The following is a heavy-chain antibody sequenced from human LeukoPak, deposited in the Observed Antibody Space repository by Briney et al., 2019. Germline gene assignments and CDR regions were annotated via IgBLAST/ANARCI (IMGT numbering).Heavy chain of an antibody. V-gene: IGHV3-23*01. CDR2: ISGSGGST. Sequence: GGSLRLSCAASGFISSDYSLHWVRQAPGKGLEWVSAISGSGGSTYYADSVKGRFTISRDNSKNTLYLQMNRLRTEDTALYYCAKDSSVYHYDSRNFDYWGQGILVTVSS. D-gene: IGHD3-22*01. J-gene: IGHJ4*02. CDR1: GFISSDYS. CDR3: AKDSSVYHYDSRNFDY.